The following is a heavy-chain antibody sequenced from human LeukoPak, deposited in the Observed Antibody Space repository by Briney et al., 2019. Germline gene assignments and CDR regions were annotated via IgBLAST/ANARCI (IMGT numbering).Heavy chain of an antibody. D-gene: IGHD3-3*01. V-gene: IGHV1-18*01. CDR2: ISAYNGNT. CDR3: ARGGYDFWSGYSLAFDI. CDR1: GYTFTSYG. J-gene: IGHJ3*02. Sequence: ASVKVSCKASGYTFTSYGISWVRPAPGQGLEWMGWISAYNGNTNYAQKLQGRVTMTTDTSTSTAYMELRSLRSDDTAVYYCARGGYDFWSGYSLAFDIWGQGTMVTVSS.